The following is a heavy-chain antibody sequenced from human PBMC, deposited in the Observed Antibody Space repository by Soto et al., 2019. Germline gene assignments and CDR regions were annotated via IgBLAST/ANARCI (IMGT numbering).Heavy chain of an antibody. V-gene: IGHV1-69*13. D-gene: IGHD5-12*01. Sequence: AASVKVSCKASGGTFSSYAISWVRQAPGQGLEWMGGIIPIFGTANYAQKFQGRVTITADESTSTAYMELSSLRSEDTAVYYCAGAGGYSGYDRQARTYYFDYWGQGTLVTVSS. CDR2: IIPIFGTA. CDR1: GGTFSSYA. CDR3: AGAGGYSGYDRQARTYYFDY. J-gene: IGHJ4*02.